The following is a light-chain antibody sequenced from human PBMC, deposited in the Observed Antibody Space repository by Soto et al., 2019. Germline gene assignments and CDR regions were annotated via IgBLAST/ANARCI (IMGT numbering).Light chain of an antibody. CDR2: DVS. Sequence: QSVLTQPASVSGSPGQSITISCTGTSSDVGSYNYVSWYQQHPGKATKLMIYDVSNRPSGVSNRFSGSKSGNTASLTISGLQAEDEADYYCSSYTRSSTYVFGTGTKVTVL. J-gene: IGLJ1*01. CDR1: SSDVGSYNY. V-gene: IGLV2-14*03. CDR3: SSYTRSSTYV.